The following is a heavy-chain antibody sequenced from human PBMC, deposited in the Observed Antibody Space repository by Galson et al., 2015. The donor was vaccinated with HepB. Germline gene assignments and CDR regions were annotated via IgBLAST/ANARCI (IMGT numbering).Heavy chain of an antibody. CDR2: IIPILGIA. Sequence: SVKVSCKASGGTFSSYTISWVRQAPGQGLEWMGRIIPILGIANYAQKFQGRVTITADKSTSTAYMELSSLRSEDTAVYYCAKVGGSYYDSSGYYPHGAFDIWGQGTMVTVSS. J-gene: IGHJ3*02. CDR1: GGTFSSYT. D-gene: IGHD3-22*01. CDR3: AKVGGSYYDSSGYYPHGAFDI. V-gene: IGHV1-69*02.